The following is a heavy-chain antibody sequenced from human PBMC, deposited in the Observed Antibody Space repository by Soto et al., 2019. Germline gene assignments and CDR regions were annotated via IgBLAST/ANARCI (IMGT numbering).Heavy chain of an antibody. J-gene: IGHJ2*01. CDR2: IYYSEIT. CDR3: ARDRYFHL. CDR1: GGSISSYY. Sequence: QVQLQESGPGLVKPSETLSLTCTVSGGSISSYYWSWIRQPPGKGLEWIGYIYYSEITNYNPSLKSRVTISVDTSKNQCSLNLTSVTAADTAVYYCARDRYFHLWGRGTLVTVSS. V-gene: IGHV4-59*01.